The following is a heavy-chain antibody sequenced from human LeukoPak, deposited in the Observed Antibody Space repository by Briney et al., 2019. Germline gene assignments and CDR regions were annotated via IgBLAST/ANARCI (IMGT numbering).Heavy chain of an antibody. J-gene: IGHJ6*03. Sequence: PGGSLRLSCAASGFTVSSNYMSWVRQAPGKGLEWVSVIYSGGSTYYADSVKGRFTISRDNSKNTLYLQMNSLRAEDTAVYYCARLNFRNYGAYYCYYMDVWGKGTTVTVSS. CDR2: IYSGGST. D-gene: IGHD4-17*01. V-gene: IGHV3-66*02. CDR3: ARLNFRNYGAYYCYYMDV. CDR1: GFTVSSNY.